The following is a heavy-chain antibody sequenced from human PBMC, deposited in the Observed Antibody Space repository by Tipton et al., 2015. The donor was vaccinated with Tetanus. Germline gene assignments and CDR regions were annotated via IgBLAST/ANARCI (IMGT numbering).Heavy chain of an antibody. Sequence: GSLRLSCAASGFTVSSNFMSWVRQAPGEGLEWISYISYSSTSIYYADSVKGRFAVSRDNAKNSLYLQMNTLTDDDTAVYYCARRGEARANWFDSWGQGTLVTVS. J-gene: IGHJ5*01. CDR1: GFTVSSNF. V-gene: IGHV3-48*02. CDR2: ISYSSTSI. CDR3: ARRGEARANWFDS.